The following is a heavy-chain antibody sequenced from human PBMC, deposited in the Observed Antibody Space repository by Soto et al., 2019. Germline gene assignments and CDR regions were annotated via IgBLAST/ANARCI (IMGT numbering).Heavy chain of an antibody. V-gene: IGHV1-69*06. D-gene: IGHD2-15*01. CDR2: IIPIFGTA. CDR1: GGTFSSYA. CDR3: AXRAYCSGGSRFQPGFDY. J-gene: IGHJ4*02. Sequence: SVKVSCKASGGTFSSYAISWVRQAPGQGLEWMGGIIPIFGTANYAQKFQGRVTITADKSTSTAYMELSSLRSEDTAVYYCAXRAYCSGGSRFQPGFDYWGQGTLVTVSS.